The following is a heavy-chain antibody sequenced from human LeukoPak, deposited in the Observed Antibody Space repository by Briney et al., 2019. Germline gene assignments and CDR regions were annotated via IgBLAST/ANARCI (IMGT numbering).Heavy chain of an antibody. D-gene: IGHD6-13*01. V-gene: IGHV3-13*04. CDR3: ARAWPAASGLPNNYGMDV. CDR2: IGTAGDT. Sequence: GGSLRLSCAASGFTFSSYDMHWVGQPQEKGLKGFSLIGTAGDTYYPGSVKGRFTISRENAKNSLYLQMNSLRAGDTAVYYCARAWPAASGLPNNYGMDVWGQGTTVTVSS. CDR1: GFTFSSYD. J-gene: IGHJ6*02.